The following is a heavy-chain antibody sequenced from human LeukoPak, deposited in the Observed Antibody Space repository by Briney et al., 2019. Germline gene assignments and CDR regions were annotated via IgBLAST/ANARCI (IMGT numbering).Heavy chain of an antibody. CDR3: ARGRDYYGSGRRFDY. D-gene: IGHD3-10*01. V-gene: IGHV3-30*04. J-gene: IGHJ4*02. Sequence: GGSLRLSCAASGFTFSSYAMHWVRQAPGKGLEWVAVISYDGSNKYYADSVKGRFTISRDNSKNTLYLQMNSPRAEDTAVYYCARGRDYYGSGRRFDYWGQGTLVTVSS. CDR1: GFTFSSYA. CDR2: ISYDGSNK.